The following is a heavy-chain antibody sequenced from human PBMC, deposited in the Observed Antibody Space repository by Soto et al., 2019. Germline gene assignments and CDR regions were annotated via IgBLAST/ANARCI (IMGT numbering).Heavy chain of an antibody. D-gene: IGHD1-20*01. CDR3: AREHNWNRDYYYYGMDV. J-gene: IGHJ6*02. CDR1: GGTFSSYA. V-gene: IGHV1-69*01. Sequence: QVQLVQSGAEVKKPGSSVKVSCKASGGTFSSYAISWVRQAPGQGLEWMGGIIPIFGTANYAQKFQGRVTITADDSTSTAYMELSSLRSEDTAVYYCAREHNWNRDYYYYGMDVWGQGTTVTVSS. CDR2: IIPIFGTA.